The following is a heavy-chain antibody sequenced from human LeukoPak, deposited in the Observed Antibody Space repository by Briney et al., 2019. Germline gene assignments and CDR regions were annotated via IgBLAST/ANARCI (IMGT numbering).Heavy chain of an antibody. V-gene: IGHV3-21*04. D-gene: IGHD6-19*01. CDR1: GFTFSSYS. J-gene: IGHJ5*02. Sequence: PGGSLRLSCAASGFTFSSYSMNWVRQAPGKGLEWVSSISSSSSYIYYADSVKGRFTISRDNSKNTLYLQMNSLRAEDTAVYYCARDGSSGWYAPPWFDPWGQGTLVTVSS. CDR2: ISSSSSYI. CDR3: ARDGSSGWYAPPWFDP.